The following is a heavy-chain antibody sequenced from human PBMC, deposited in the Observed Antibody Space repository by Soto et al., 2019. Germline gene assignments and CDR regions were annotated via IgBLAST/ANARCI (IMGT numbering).Heavy chain of an antibody. J-gene: IGHJ6*02. CDR1: GFTFSYYG. Sequence: QVQLVESGGGVVQPGRSLRLFYAVSGFTFSYYGMHWVRQAPGKGLEWVAVIWHDGSNQYYADSVKGRFAISRDDSKNTLSLQMNSLRAEDTAVYYCTRDFYGVDVWGQGTTVTVSS. V-gene: IGHV3-33*01. CDR3: TRDFYGVDV. CDR2: IWHDGSNQ.